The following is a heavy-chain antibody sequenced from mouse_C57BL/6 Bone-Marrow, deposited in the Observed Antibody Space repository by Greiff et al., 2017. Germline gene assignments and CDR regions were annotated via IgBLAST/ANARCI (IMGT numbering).Heavy chain of an antibody. CDR2: IDPSDSYT. Sequence: VKLQESGAELVKPGASVKLSCKASGYTFTSYWMQWVKQRPGQGLEWIGEIDPSDSYTNYNQKFKGKATLTVDTSSSTAYMQLSSLTSEDSAVYYCARYYDYDGYFDVWGTGTTVTVSS. CDR3: ARYYDYDGYFDV. V-gene: IGHV1-50*01. CDR1: GYTFTSYW. J-gene: IGHJ1*03. D-gene: IGHD2-4*01.